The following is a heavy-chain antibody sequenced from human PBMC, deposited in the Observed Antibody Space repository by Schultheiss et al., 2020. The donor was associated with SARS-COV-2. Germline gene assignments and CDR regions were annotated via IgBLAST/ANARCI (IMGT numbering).Heavy chain of an antibody. CDR3: ARVRGTTGTIDY. CDR2: INPNSGGT. V-gene: IGHV1-2*02. CDR1: GYTFTGYY. Sequence: ASVKVSCKASGYTFTGYYMHWVRQAPGQGLEWMGWINPNSGGTNYAQKFQGRVTMTRDTSISTAYMELSRLRSDDTAVYYCARVRGTTGTIDYWGQGTLVTVSS. D-gene: IGHD1-1*01. J-gene: IGHJ4*02.